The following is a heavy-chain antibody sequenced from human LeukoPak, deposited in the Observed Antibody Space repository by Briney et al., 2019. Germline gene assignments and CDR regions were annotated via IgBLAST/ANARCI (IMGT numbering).Heavy chain of an antibody. CDR2: FDPEDGET. J-gene: IGHJ6*03. CDR3: ATVGATNYYYYYYMDV. CDR1: GYTLTELS. D-gene: IGHD1-26*01. Sequence: GASVKVSCKVSGYTLTELSMHWVRQAPGKGLEWMGGFDPEDGETIYAQKFQGRVTITADKSTSTAYMELSSLRSEDTAVYYCATVGATNYYYYYYMDVWGKGTTVTVSS. V-gene: IGHV1-24*01.